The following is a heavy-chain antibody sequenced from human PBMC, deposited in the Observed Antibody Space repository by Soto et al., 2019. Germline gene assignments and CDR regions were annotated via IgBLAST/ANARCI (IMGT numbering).Heavy chain of an antibody. Sequence: QITLKESGPTLVKPTQTLTLTCTFSGFSLSTSGVGVGWIRQPPGKALEWLALIYWDDDKRYSPSLKSRLTIPKDTSKNQVVLTITNTFPVDTATYYCAHYYDSSGYFGYWGQGTLVTVSS. D-gene: IGHD3-22*01. J-gene: IGHJ4*02. CDR2: IYWDDDK. V-gene: IGHV2-5*02. CDR1: GFSLSTSGVG. CDR3: AHYYDSSGYFGY.